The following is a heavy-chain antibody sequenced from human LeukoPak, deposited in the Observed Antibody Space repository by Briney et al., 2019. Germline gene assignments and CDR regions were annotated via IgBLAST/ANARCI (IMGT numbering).Heavy chain of an antibody. Sequence: GGSLRLSCAASGFTFNSYSMNWVRQTPGKGLEWVSSISSSSGYINYADSVKGRFTISRDNSKNTLYLQMNSLRAEDTAVYYCAKDLGYSSSWLDYWGQGTLVTVSS. CDR1: GFTFNSYS. CDR3: AKDLGYSSSWLDY. CDR2: ISSSSGYI. D-gene: IGHD6-13*01. J-gene: IGHJ4*02. V-gene: IGHV3-21*01.